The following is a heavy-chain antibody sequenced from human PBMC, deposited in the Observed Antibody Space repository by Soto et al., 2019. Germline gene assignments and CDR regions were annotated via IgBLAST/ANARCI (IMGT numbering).Heavy chain of an antibody. J-gene: IGHJ6*03. CDR3: ARASSRRSDYYYYDMDV. CDR2: IYYSGST. Sequence: PSETLSLTWTVSGGSISSYYWSWIRQPPEKGLEWIGHIYYSGSTNYNPSLKSRVTISVDTSKNQFSLKLSSVTAADTAVYYCARASSRRSDYYYYDMDVWGKGTTVTVSS. CDR1: GGSISSYY. V-gene: IGHV4-59*01.